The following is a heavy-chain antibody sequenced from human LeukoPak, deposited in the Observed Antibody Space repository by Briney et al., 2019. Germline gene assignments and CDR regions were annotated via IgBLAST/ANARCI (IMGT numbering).Heavy chain of an antibody. CDR3: ASNVDWNYALDY. CDR1: GGSISSGSYY. CDR2: IYTSGST. V-gene: IGHV4-61*02. Sequence: PSETLSLTCTVSGGSISSGSYYWSWIRQPAGKGLEWIGRIYTSGSTNYNPSLKSRVTISTDTSKNQCSLKLSSVTAADTAVYYCASNVDWNYALDYWGQGTLVTVSS. J-gene: IGHJ4*02. D-gene: IGHD1-7*01.